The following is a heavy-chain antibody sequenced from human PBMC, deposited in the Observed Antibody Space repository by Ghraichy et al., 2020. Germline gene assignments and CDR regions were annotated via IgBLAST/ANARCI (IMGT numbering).Heavy chain of an antibody. CDR3: ARVGRGDYGDRQLIGTKYYYYYYYMDV. CDR2: IYSGGST. J-gene: IGHJ6*03. Sequence: GGSLRLSCAASGFTVSSNYMSWVRQAPGKGLEWVSVIYSGGSTYYADSVKGRFTISRDNSKNTLYLQMNSLRAEATAVYYCARVGRGDYGDRQLIGTKYYYYYYYMDVWGKGTTVTVSS. CDR1: GFTVSSNY. D-gene: IGHD4-17*01. V-gene: IGHV3-53*01.